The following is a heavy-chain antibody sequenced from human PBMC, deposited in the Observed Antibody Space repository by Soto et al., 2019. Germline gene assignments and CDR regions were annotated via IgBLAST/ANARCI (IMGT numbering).Heavy chain of an antibody. Sequence: SETLSLTCTVSSGSISSYYWSWIRQPPGKGLEWIGYIYYSGSTNYNPSLKSRVTISVDTSKNQFSLKRSSVTAADTAGDDCAREGDYSGSYFDYWGQGTLVTVSS. V-gene: IGHV4-59*01. D-gene: IGHD1-26*01. J-gene: IGHJ4*02. CDR3: AREGDYSGSYFDY. CDR1: SGSISSYY. CDR2: IYYSGST.